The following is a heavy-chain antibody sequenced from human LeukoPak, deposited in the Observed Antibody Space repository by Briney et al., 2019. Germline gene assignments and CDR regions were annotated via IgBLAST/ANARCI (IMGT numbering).Heavy chain of an antibody. Sequence: ASVKVSCKASGYTFTTYDLNWVRQATGQGLEWMGWMNPNSGNTGYAQKFQGRVTMTRNISITTAYMELSNLTSEDTAVYYCARRIRGAPTDYWGQGTLVTVSS. CDR2: MNPNSGNT. CDR3: ARRIRGAPTDY. D-gene: IGHD3-10*01. CDR1: GYTFTTYD. J-gene: IGHJ4*02. V-gene: IGHV1-8*01.